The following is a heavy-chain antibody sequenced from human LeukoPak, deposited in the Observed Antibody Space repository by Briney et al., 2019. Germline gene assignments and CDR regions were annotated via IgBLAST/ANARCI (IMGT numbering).Heavy chain of an antibody. J-gene: IGHJ4*02. V-gene: IGHV4-34*01. D-gene: IGHD4-11*01. CDR2: INHSGST. Sequence: PSETLSLTCAVYGGSFSGYYWSWIRQPPGKGLEWIGEINHSGSTNYNPSLKSRVTISVDTSKNQFSLKLSSVTAAGTAVYYCARQTTVTYTDWVDYWGQGTLVTVSS. CDR1: GGSFSGYY. CDR3: ARQTTVTYTDWVDY.